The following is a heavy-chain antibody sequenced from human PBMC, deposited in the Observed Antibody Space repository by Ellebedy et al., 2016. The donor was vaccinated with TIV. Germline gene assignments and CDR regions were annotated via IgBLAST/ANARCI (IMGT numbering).Heavy chain of an antibody. J-gene: IGHJ5*02. D-gene: IGHD6-19*01. CDR1: GFTFSSYW. CDR2: IKQDGSEK. V-gene: IGHV3-7*01. CDR3: ARGRHIAVAGTGSWFDP. Sequence: PGGSLRLSCAASGFTFSSYWMTWVRQAPGKGLEWVANIKQDGSEKYFVDSVKGRFTISRDNAKNSLYLQMNSLRDEDTAVYYCARGRHIAVAGTGSWFDPWGQGTLVTVSS.